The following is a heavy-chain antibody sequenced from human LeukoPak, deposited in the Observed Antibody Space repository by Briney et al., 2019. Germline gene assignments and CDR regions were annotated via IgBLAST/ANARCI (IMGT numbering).Heavy chain of an antibody. CDR2: IWYDGSNK. J-gene: IGHJ4*02. Sequence: PGRSLTLFCAASGFTFSSYGMHWVRPAPGRGVEWVAVIWYDGSNKYYADSVKGRFTISRDNSKNTLYLQMNSLGAEDTAVYYCAKDGGYYDSSGYHFDYWGQGTLVTVSS. CDR1: GFTFSSYG. V-gene: IGHV3-33*06. D-gene: IGHD3-22*01. CDR3: AKDGGYYDSSGYHFDY.